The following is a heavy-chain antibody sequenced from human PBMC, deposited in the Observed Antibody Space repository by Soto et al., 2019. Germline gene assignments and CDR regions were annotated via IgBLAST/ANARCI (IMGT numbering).Heavy chain of an antibody. CDR1: GFIFKMYW. V-gene: IGHV3-74*01. J-gene: IGHJ4*01. CDR2: IYNDGTYS. Sequence: GGSLRRSCAASGFIFKMYWMHWVRQSLGKGLVWISRIYNDGTYSDYADSVRGRFTISRDNVNDILYLQMNNLRAEDSGLYYCTRGPRPISTGTGAYWGQGTQVTVSS. D-gene: IGHD3-10*01. CDR3: TRGPRPISTGTGAY.